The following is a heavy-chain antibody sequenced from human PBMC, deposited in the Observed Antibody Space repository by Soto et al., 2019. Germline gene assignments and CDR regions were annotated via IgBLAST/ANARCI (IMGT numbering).Heavy chain of an antibody. V-gene: IGHV1-69*19. J-gene: IGHJ4*02. CDR1: GGTFSSYS. D-gene: IGHD1-26*01. Sequence: QVQLVQSGAEVKKPGSSVKVSCKASGGTFSSYSINWVRQAPGQGLEWMGEIIPIFGTANYAQKFQGRVTMTADESTSTAYMELSSLRSEETAVYYCARDSGRNSGGIDYWGQGTLVTVPS. CDR3: ARDSGRNSGGIDY. CDR2: IIPIFGTA.